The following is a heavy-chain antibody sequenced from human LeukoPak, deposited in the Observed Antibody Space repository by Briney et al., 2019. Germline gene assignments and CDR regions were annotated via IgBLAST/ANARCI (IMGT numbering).Heavy chain of an antibody. J-gene: IGHJ4*02. CDR1: GFTFSSYG. D-gene: IGHD3-9*01. CDR3: AKDRYFDWSLEFDY. CDR2: IWYDGSNR. V-gene: IGHV3-30*02. Sequence: GGSLRLSCAASGFTFSSYGMHWVRQAPGKGLEWVAVIWYDGSNRYYADSVKGRFTISRDNSKNTLYLQMNSLRAEDTAVYYCAKDRYFDWSLEFDYWGQGTLVTVSS.